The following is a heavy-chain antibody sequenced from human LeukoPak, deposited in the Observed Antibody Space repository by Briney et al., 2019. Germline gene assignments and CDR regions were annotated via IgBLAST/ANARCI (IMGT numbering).Heavy chain of an antibody. Sequence: PGGSLRLSCAASGFTVSSNYMSWVRQAPGKGLEWVSVIYSGGSTYYADSVKGRFTISRDNSKNTLYLQMNSLRAEDTAVYYCARDVYNWNYEDRFDPWGQGTLVTVSS. J-gene: IGHJ5*02. CDR1: GFTVSSNY. CDR3: ARDVYNWNYEDRFDP. CDR2: IYSGGST. D-gene: IGHD1-7*01. V-gene: IGHV3-53*05.